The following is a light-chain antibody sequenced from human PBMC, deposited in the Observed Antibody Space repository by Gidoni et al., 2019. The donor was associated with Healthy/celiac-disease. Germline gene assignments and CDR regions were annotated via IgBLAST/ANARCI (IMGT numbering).Light chain of an antibody. CDR3: QQYYSYPPT. CDR1: QGISSY. V-gene: IGKV1-8*01. CDR2: AAS. J-gene: IGKJ3*01. Sequence: AIRMTQSPSSFSASTGDRVTITCRASQGISSYLALYQQKPGKAPKLLIYAASTLQSGVPSRFSGSGSGTDFTLTISCLQSEDFATYYCQQYYSYPPTFGPGTKVDIK.